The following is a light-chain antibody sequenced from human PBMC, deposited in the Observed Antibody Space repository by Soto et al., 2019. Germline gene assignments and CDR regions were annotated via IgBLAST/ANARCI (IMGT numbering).Light chain of an antibody. CDR2: AAS. V-gene: IGKV1-8*01. Sequence: AIRMTQSPSSFSASTGDRVTITCRASQGISSYLAWYQQKPGKAPKLLIYAASTLQSGVPSRFSGSGSGTEFTLTINNLQPDDLATYICQQYKSYSTFGRGTKVDIK. J-gene: IGKJ1*01. CDR1: QGISSY. CDR3: QQYKSYST.